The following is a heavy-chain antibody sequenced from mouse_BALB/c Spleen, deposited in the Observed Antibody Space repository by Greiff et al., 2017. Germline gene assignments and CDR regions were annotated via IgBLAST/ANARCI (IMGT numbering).Heavy chain of an antibody. J-gene: IGHJ3*01. CDR2: ISTYYGNT. CDR3: AGEFAY. Sequence: QVQLKESGPELVRPGVSVKISCKGSGYTFTDYAMHWVKQSHAKSLEWIGVISTYYGNTNYNQKFKGKATMTVDKSSSTAYMELARLTSEDSAIYYCAGEFAYWGQGTLVTVSA. V-gene: IGHV1-67*01. CDR1: GYTFTDYA.